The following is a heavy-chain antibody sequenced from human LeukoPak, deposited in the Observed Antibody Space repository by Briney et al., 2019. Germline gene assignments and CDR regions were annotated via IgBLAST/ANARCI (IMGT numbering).Heavy chain of an antibody. Sequence: PGGSLRLSCAASGFTFSSYAMSWVRQAPGKGLEWVSAISGSGGSTYYADSVKGRFTISRDNAKNSLYLQMNSLRAEDTAVYYCARDLNSGWAFDYWGQGTLVTVSS. V-gene: IGHV3-23*01. CDR1: GFTFSSYA. CDR2: ISGSGGST. J-gene: IGHJ4*02. D-gene: IGHD6-19*01. CDR3: ARDLNSGWAFDY.